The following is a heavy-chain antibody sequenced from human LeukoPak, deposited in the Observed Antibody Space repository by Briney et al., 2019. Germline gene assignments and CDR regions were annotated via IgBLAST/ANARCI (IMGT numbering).Heavy chain of an antibody. CDR1: GYTFSMYG. J-gene: IGHJ4*02. CDR2: ISAYNGNT. Sequence: GASVEVSCKASGYTFSMYGVSWVRRAPGRGLEWMGWISAYNGNTKYAQRLQGRVTMATDTSTSTAYMELRSLRSDDTAVYYCARDRGALPLTTFFDYWGQGTLVTVSA. D-gene: IGHD3-16*01. V-gene: IGHV1-18*04. CDR3: ARDRGALPLTTFFDY.